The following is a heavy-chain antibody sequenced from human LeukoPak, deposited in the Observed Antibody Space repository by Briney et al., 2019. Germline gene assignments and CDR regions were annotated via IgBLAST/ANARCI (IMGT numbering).Heavy chain of an antibody. J-gene: IGHJ3*02. CDR1: GYTFTNYW. CDR3: ARRSYGYAFDI. Sequence: KSGKSLKISCKGSGYTFTNYWIGWVRQMPGKGLEWMGIIYPGDSDTRYSPSFQGQVTTSADKSISTAYLQWSSLKASDTAMYYCARRSYGYAFDIWGQGTMVTVSS. V-gene: IGHV5-51*01. D-gene: IGHD3-16*01. CDR2: IYPGDSDT.